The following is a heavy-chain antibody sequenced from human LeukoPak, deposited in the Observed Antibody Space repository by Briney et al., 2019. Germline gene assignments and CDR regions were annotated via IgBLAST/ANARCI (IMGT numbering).Heavy chain of an antibody. CDR1: GGSISSYY. J-gene: IGHJ3*02. V-gene: IGHV4-4*07. CDR2: IYTSGST. CDR3: ARTLHREYCSSTSCLRANDAFDI. D-gene: IGHD2-2*01. Sequence: TSETLSLTCTVSGGSISSYYWSWIRQPAGKGLEWIGRIYTSGSTNYNPSLKSRVTMSVDTSKNQFSLKLSSVTAADTAVYYCARTLHREYCSSTSCLRANDAFDIWGQGTMVTVSS.